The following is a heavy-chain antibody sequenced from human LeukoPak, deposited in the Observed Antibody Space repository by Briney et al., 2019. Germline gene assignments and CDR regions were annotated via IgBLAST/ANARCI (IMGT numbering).Heavy chain of an antibody. V-gene: IGHV3-74*01. J-gene: IGHJ5*02. Sequence: PGGSLRLSCAASGFTFSSYWMHWVRQAPGKGLVWVSRINSDGSNTRYADSVKGRFTISRDNAKNPLYLQMNSLRAEDTAVYYCAKAASIATTAWFDPWGQGTLVTVSS. CDR1: GFTFSSYW. D-gene: IGHD6-13*01. CDR2: INSDGSNT. CDR3: AKAASIATTAWFDP.